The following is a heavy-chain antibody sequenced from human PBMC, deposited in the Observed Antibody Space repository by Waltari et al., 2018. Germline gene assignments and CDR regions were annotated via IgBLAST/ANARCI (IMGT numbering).Heavy chain of an antibody. J-gene: IGHJ2*01. CDR2: MSPKTGNA. Sequence: QVQLVQSGAEVKKPGASVKVSCKASGYTFTSYENNWVRQATGEGLEWMGWMSPKTGNAGYAHNFQGRVTMTSNTSFSTAYMELSDLKSEDTAVYYCARGGGSYENWYFDLWGRGTLVTVSS. CDR1: GYTFTSYE. CDR3: ARGGGSYENWYFDL. D-gene: IGHD1-26*01. V-gene: IGHV1-8*01.